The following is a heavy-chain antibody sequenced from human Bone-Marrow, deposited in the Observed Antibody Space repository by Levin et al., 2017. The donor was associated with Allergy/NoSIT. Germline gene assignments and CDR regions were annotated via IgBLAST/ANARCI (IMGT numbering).Heavy chain of an antibody. V-gene: IGHV3-23*01. CDR2: ISGSGTYT. J-gene: IGHJ4*02. D-gene: IGHD3-22*01. CDR3: ARFPLYYDDSIVAGPYFDF. Sequence: LSLTCAGSGFTFSSYAMSWVRQAPGKGLEWVSSISGSGTYTYYADSVKGRFTISRDNSLYLQMSSLRAEDTAIYYCARFPLYYDDSIVAGPYFDFWGQGTLVTVSS. CDR1: GFTFSSYA.